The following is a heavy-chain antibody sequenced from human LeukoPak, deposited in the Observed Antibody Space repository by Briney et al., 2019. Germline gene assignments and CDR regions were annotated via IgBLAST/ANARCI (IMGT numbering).Heavy chain of an antibody. Sequence: SETLSLTCAVSSGSMSSYYWSWIRQPPGKGLEWIGYIYYTGVTNYSPSLKRRLPISLDTAMKQFSLNLRSVTAADTAMYYCARGGSGCPLDYWGQGTLVTVSS. J-gene: IGHJ4*02. CDR1: SGSMSSYY. V-gene: IGHV4-59*01. CDR2: IYYTGVT. D-gene: IGHD3-22*01. CDR3: ARGGSGCPLDY.